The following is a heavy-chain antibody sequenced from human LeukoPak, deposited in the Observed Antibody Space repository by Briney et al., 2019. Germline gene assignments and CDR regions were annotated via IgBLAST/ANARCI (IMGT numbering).Heavy chain of an antibody. CDR3: ARDLEVWDSSGYYPSSDV. V-gene: IGHV1-18*01. D-gene: IGHD3-22*01. CDR1: GYTFTSYG. J-gene: IGHJ6*02. Sequence: ASVKVSCKASGYTFTSYGINWVRQAPGQGLEWMGWISAYNGNTKYAQNLQGRVTMTTDTSTSTAYMELRSLRSDDTAVYYCARDLEVWDSSGYYPSSDVWGQGTTVTVSS. CDR2: ISAYNGNT.